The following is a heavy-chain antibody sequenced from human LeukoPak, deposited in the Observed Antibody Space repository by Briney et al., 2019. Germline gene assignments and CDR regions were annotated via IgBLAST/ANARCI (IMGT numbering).Heavy chain of an antibody. D-gene: IGHD3-10*01. Sequence: GGSLRHSCAASGLTFNNAWMSWVRQAPGKGLEWVGHIKNKADGGTTDYAAPVKGRFTISRDDSKNTLYLQMSSLRAEDTAIYYCAKAGGLAIEFFQHWGQGTLVTVSS. V-gene: IGHV3-15*01. CDR2: IKNKADGGTT. CDR3: AKAGGLAIEFFQH. CDR1: GLTFNNAW. J-gene: IGHJ1*01.